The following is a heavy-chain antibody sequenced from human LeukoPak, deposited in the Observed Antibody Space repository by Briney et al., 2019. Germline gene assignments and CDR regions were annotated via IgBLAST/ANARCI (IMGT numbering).Heavy chain of an antibody. V-gene: IGHV1-8*01. D-gene: IGHD2-2*01. J-gene: IGHJ6*03. CDR2: MNPNSGNT. CDR3: ARSEYQSYYYYYYMDV. CDR1: GYTFTSYD. Sequence: GASVKVSCKASGYTFTSYDINWVRQATGQGLEWMGWMNPNSGNTGYAQKFQGRVTMTRNTSISTAYMEPSSLRSEDTAVYYCARSEYQSYYYYYYMDVWGKGTTVTVSS.